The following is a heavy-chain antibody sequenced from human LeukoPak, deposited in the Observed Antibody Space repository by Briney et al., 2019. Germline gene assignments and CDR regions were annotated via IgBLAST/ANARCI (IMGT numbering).Heavy chain of an antibody. CDR3: AKIMDYGDLVYYYYYGMDV. Sequence: GGSLRLSCAASGFTFSSYAMSWVRQAPGKGLEWVSAISGSGGSTYYADSVKGRFTISRDNSKNTLYLQMNSLRAEDTAVYYCAKIMDYGDLVYYYYYGMDVWGQGTTVTVSS. CDR2: ISGSGGST. CDR1: GFTFSSYA. J-gene: IGHJ6*02. V-gene: IGHV3-23*01. D-gene: IGHD4-17*01.